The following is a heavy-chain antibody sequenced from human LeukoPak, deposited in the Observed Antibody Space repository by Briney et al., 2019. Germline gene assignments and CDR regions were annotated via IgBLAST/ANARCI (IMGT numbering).Heavy chain of an antibody. Sequence: GGSLRLSCGASGLTFSTYSMNWVRQAPGKGLEWVSYISSDSGTIYYADSVKGRFTISRGNAKKSLYLQMNSLRAEDTAVYYCARAAQPGFDPWGQGTLVTVSS. CDR2: ISSDSGTI. J-gene: IGHJ5*02. CDR1: GLTFSTYS. CDR3: ARAAQPGFDP. D-gene: IGHD1-14*01. V-gene: IGHV3-48*01.